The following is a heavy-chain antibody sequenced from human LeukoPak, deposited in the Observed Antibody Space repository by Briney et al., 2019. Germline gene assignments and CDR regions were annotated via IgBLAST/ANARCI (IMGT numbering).Heavy chain of an antibody. J-gene: IGHJ3*02. CDR3: TREGVYSPDPTSYHRLPFDI. CDR1: GGTFSSYA. CDR2: IIPIFGTA. D-gene: IGHD3-16*02. Sequence: VKVSCKASGGTFSSYAISWVRQAPGQGLEWMGGIIPIFGTANYAQKFQGRVSITADKSTNTAHLELSNLRSEDTAVYYCTREGVYSPDPTSYHRLPFDIWGKGTVVIVSS. V-gene: IGHV1-69*13.